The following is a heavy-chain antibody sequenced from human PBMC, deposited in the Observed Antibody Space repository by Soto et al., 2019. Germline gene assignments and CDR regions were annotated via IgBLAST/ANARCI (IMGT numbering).Heavy chain of an antibody. CDR1: GFTFSSYS. CDR3: ARDRSDDFWSGYFFY. Sequence: GSLRLSCAASGFTFSSYSMNWVRQAPGKGLEWVSSISSSSYIYYADSVKGRFTISRDNAKNSLYLQMNSLRAEDTAVYYCARDRSDDFWSGYFFYWGQGTLVTVSS. J-gene: IGHJ4*02. CDR2: ISSSSYI. D-gene: IGHD3-3*01. V-gene: IGHV3-21*01.